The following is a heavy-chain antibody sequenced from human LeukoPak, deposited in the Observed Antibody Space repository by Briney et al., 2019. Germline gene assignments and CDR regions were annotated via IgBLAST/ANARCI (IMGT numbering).Heavy chain of an antibody. Sequence: GGSLRLSCAASVFTFSDYYMSWIRQAPGKGLEWVSYISSSGSSISYADSVKGRFTISRDNAKNSLYLQMKSLRAEDTAVYYCARWAGAILTDYWGQGTLVTVSS. V-gene: IGHV3-11*04. J-gene: IGHJ4*02. CDR3: ARWAGAILTDY. D-gene: IGHD1-26*01. CDR2: ISSSGSSI. CDR1: VFTFSDYY.